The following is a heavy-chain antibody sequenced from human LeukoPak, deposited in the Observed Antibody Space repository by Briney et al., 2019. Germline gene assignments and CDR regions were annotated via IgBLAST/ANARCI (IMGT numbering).Heavy chain of an antibody. V-gene: IGHV3-7*01. J-gene: IGHJ4*02. CDR1: EFMFDNYR. Sequence: GGSLRLSCAASEFMFDNYRMNWVRQAPGKGLEWVANINQDGSEKYYVDSVKGRFTISRDNAKNSLYLQMNGLRAEDTAVYYCARGKWEPLDYWGQGTLVTVSS. CDR3: ARGKWEPLDY. D-gene: IGHD1-26*01. CDR2: INQDGSEK.